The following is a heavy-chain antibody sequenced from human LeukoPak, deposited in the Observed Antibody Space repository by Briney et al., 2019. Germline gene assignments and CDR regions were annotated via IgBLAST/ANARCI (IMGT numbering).Heavy chain of an antibody. CDR2: INTNTGNP. Sequence: ASVKVSCKASGYTFTSYAMNWVRQAPGQGLEWMGWINTNTGNPTYAQGFTGRFVFSLDTSVSTAYLQISSLKAEDTAVYYCARDMVGAIDYYYYGMDVWGQGTTVTASS. CDR1: GYTFTSYA. J-gene: IGHJ6*02. V-gene: IGHV7-4-1*02. CDR3: ARDMVGAIDYYYYGMDV. D-gene: IGHD1-26*01.